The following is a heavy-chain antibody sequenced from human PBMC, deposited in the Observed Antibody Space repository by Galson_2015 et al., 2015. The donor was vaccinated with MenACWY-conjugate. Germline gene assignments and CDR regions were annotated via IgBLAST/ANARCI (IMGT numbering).Heavy chain of an antibody. V-gene: IGHV4-39*01. CDR1: GGSISSTKYH. J-gene: IGHJ6*03. D-gene: IGHD2-15*01. Sequence: SETLSLTCAVSGGSISSTKYHWGWIRQPPGKGLEWLASIYYTGSTYYSPSLQSRLTISVDTSKNQFTLRLSSVTAADTAVYFCARHPQQFHYCSGGNCDYHYYMDVWGRGTTVTVSS. CDR2: IYYTGST. CDR3: ARHPQQFHYCSGGNCDYHYYMDV.